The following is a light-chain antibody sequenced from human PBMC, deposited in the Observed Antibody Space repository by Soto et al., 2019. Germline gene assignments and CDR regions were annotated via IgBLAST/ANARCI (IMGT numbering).Light chain of an antibody. CDR3: QQLNSYPIT. V-gene: IGKV3D-15*01. Sequence: TQSPSSLSASVGDRVTVTCRASQSVSSNLAWYQQKPGQAPRLLIYGASTRATGIPARFSGSGSGTEFTLTISSLQPEDFATYYCQQLNSYPITFGQGTRLEIK. J-gene: IGKJ5*01. CDR2: GAS. CDR1: QSVSSN.